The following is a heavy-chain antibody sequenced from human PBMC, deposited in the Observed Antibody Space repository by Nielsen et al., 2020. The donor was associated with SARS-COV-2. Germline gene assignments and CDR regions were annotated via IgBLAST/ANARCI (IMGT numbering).Heavy chain of an antibody. D-gene: IGHD4-17*01. J-gene: IGHJ4*02. CDR3: AKAKLATVTYYFDY. V-gene: IGHV3-23*01. CDR1: GFTFSSYW. CDR2: VSASGGTT. Sequence: GESLKISCAASGFTFSSYWMNWVRQAPGKGLEWVSGVSASGGTTSYADSVKGRFTISRDNAKNSLYLQMNSLRAEDTALYYCAKAKLATVTYYFDYWGQGTLVTVSS.